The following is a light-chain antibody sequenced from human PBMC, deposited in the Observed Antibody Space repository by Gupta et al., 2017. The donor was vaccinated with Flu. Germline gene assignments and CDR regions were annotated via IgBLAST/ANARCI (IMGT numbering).Light chain of an antibody. CDR2: DVN. CDR1: SSDIAYNY. J-gene: IGLJ1*01. CDR3: SSYTSSTARV. V-gene: IGLV2-14*01. Sequence: QSALTQPASVSGSPGQSITMSCTGTSSDIAYNYVSWHQQYPGEAPKLLIYDVNKRPSGISNRFSGSKFGNTASLTISGLQGEDEGYYFCSSYTSSTARVFGTGTKVTVL.